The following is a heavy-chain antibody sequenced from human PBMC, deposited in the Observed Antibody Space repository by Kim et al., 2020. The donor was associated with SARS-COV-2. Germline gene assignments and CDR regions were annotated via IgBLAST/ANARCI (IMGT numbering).Heavy chain of an antibody. Sequence: SETLSLTCTVSGGSISSSSYYWGLIRQPPGKGLEWIGSIYYSGSTYYNPSLKSRGTISVDTSKNQFSLKLSSVTAADTAVYYCARGGFGGFSRFGYWGQGTLVTVSS. CDR1: GGSISSSSYY. J-gene: IGHJ4*02. D-gene: IGHD3-10*01. CDR3: ARGGFGGFSRFGY. CDR2: IYYSGST. V-gene: IGHV4-39*07.